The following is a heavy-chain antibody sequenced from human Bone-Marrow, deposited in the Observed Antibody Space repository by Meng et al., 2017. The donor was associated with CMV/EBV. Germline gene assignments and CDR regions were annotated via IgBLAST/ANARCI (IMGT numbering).Heavy chain of an antibody. CDR3: AAPSPDAILWFGESQPGMDV. D-gene: IGHD3-10*01. V-gene: IGHV4-4*02. CDR1: GGSISSSNW. Sequence: SETLSLTCAVSGGSISSSNWWSWVRQPPGKGLEWIGEIYHSGSTNYNPSLKSRVTISVDKSKNQFSLKLSSVTAADTAVYYCAAPSPDAILWFGESQPGMDVWGQATTVTASS. J-gene: IGHJ6*02. CDR2: IYHSGST.